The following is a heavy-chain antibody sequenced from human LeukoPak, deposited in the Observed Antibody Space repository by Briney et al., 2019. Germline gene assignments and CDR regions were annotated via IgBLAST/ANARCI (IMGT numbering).Heavy chain of an antibody. J-gene: IGHJ4*02. CDR1: GGSISSYY. CDR3: ARGLTTSIPPYYFDY. CDR2: IYYSGST. Sequence: SETLSLTCTVSGGSISSYYWSWIRQPPGKGLEWIGYIYYSGSTNYNPSLKSRVTISVDTSKNQFSLKLSSVTAADTAVYYCARGLTTSIPPYYFDYWGQGTLVTVSS. V-gene: IGHV4-59*12. D-gene: IGHD4-11*01.